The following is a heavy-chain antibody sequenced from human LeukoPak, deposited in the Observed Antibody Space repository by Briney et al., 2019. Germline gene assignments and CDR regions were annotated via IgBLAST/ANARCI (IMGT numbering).Heavy chain of an antibody. CDR3: ARDRAFSRGWYFDN. CDR2: ICSSGSGSTK. Sequence: PGGSLRLSCAASGFTFSSYDMNWVRQAPGKGLEWVSYICSSGSGSTKFYADSVKGRFTISRDNAENSLYLQMSSLRVEDTAVYYCARDRAFSRGWYFDNWGQGTLVTVSS. V-gene: IGHV3-48*03. J-gene: IGHJ4*02. CDR1: GFTFSSYD. D-gene: IGHD6-19*01.